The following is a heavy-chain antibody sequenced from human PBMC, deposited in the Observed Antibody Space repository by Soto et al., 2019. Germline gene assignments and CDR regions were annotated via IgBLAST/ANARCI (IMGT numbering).Heavy chain of an antibody. D-gene: IGHD6-13*01. J-gene: IGHJ4*02. CDR3: ARDEAGAVDY. V-gene: IGHV3-33*01. CDR1: GFTFSSYG. Sequence: QVQLVESGGGVVQPGRSLRLSCAASGFTFSSYGMHWVRQAPGKGLEWVAVIWYDGSNKYYADSVKGRFTISRDNSKNTLYLQTNSLRAEDTAVYYCARDEAGAVDYWGQGTLVTVSS. CDR2: IWYDGSNK.